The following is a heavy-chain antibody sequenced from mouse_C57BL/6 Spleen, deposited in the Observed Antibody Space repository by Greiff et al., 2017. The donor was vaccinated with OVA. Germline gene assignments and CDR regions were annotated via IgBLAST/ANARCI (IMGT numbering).Heavy chain of an antibody. J-gene: IGHJ1*03. CDR1: GYTFTSYW. CDR3: SSGLYGNFLYWYFDV. Sequence: QVQLQQPGAELVKPGASVKLSCKASGYTFTSYWMQWVKQRPGQGLEWIGEIDPSDSYTNYNQKFKGKATLTVDTSSSTAYMQLSSLTSEDSAVYYCSSGLYGNFLYWYFDVWGTGTTVTVSS. V-gene: IGHV1-50*01. CDR2: IDPSDSYT. D-gene: IGHD2-1*01.